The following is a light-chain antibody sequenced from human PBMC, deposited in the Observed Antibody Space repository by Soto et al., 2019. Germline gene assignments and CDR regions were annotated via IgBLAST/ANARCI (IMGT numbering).Light chain of an antibody. Sequence: EIVMTQSPATLSVSPGERATLSCRASQSLRSSLAWYQQKPGQAPRLLIYGASTRATGIPARFSGSGSGTEFTLTISSLQSEDFAVYYCQQYNNWPRTFGQGTKVDI. CDR1: QSLRSS. J-gene: IGKJ1*01. CDR2: GAS. V-gene: IGKV3-15*01. CDR3: QQYNNWPRT.